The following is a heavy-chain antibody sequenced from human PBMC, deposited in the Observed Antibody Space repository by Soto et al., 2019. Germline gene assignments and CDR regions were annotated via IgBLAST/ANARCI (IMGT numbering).Heavy chain of an antibody. CDR3: AKVPYFYHSGTLYSPWYFEL. D-gene: IGHD3-10*01. Sequence: EVQLLESGGGLVQPGGSLRLSCAASGFTFSAYAMTWVRQAPGKGPEWVATISGSTTYYADSVKGRFTISRDKSKNTLYLQMRSLRSEDTAVFYCAKVPYFYHSGTLYSPWYFELWVCGTLVTVFS. CDR2: ISGSTT. V-gene: IGHV3-23*01. J-gene: IGHJ2*01. CDR1: GFTFSAYA.